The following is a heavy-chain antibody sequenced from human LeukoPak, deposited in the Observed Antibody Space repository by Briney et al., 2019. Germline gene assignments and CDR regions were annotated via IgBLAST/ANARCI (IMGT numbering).Heavy chain of an antibody. CDR2: INPSGGST. D-gene: IGHD6-6*01. CDR3: ARGSRESIAARPLFYFDY. CDR1: GYTFINYY. Sequence: ASVKVSCKASGYTFINYYMHWVRQAPGQGLEWMGIINPSGGSTSYAQKFQGRVTMTRDTSTSTVYMELSSLRSEDTAVYYCARGSRESIAARPLFYFDYWGQGTLVTVSS. V-gene: IGHV1-46*01. J-gene: IGHJ4*02.